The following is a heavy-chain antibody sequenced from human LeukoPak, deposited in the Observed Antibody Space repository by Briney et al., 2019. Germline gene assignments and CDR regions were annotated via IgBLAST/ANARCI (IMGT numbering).Heavy chain of an antibody. Sequence: GASVKVSCKASGYTFTSYAMNWVRQAPGQGLEWMGGIIPIFGTANYAQKFQGRVTITADKSTSTAYMELSSLRSEDTAVYYCARVKSSGWGIGFAYWGQGTLVTVSS. CDR1: GYTFTSYA. J-gene: IGHJ4*02. CDR2: IIPIFGTA. D-gene: IGHD6-19*01. CDR3: ARVKSSGWGIGFAY. V-gene: IGHV1-69*06.